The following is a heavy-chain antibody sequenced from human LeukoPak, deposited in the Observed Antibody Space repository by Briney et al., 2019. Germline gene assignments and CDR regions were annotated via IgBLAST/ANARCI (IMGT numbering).Heavy chain of an antibody. D-gene: IGHD3-3*01. CDR1: GYTFTSYD. J-gene: IGHJ4*02. V-gene: IGHV1-8*03. CDR2: MNPNSGNT. Sequence: ASVKVSCKASGYTFTSYDINWVRQATGQGLEWMGWMNPNSGNTGYAQKFQGRVTITRNTSISTAYMELSSLRSEDTAVYNCARGPYYDFWSGYYKGDYFDYWGQGTLVTVSS. CDR3: ARGPYYDFWSGYYKGDYFDY.